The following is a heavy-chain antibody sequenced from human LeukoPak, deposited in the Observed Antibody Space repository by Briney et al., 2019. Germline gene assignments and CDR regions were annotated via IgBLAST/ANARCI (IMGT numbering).Heavy chain of an antibody. D-gene: IGHD3-3*01. CDR2: IYYNGST. V-gene: IGHV4-59*01. CDR1: GGSISSYY. J-gene: IGHJ5*02. Sequence: SETLSLTCTVSGGSISSYYWSWIRQPPGKGLEWIGYIYYNGSTNYNPSLKSRVTISVDTSKNQFSLKLSSVTAADTAVYYCARVHYDFWSGYLNWFDPWGQGTLVTVSS. CDR3: ARVHYDFWSGYLNWFDP.